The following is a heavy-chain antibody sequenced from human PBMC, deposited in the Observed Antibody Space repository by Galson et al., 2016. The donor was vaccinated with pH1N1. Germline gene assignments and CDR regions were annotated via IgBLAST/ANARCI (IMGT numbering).Heavy chain of an antibody. D-gene: IGHD3-22*01. CDR3: ARDALDYYDSSGYYFDY. V-gene: IGHV3-7*01. Sequence: SLRLSCAASGFTFSSNWMSWVRQAPGKGLEWVASINQHGSEKYSVDSVKGRFTITRDNAKNSLYPQMNSLRAEDTAVCYCARDALDYYDSSGYYFDYWGQGTLVTVSS. CDR1: GFTFSSNW. CDR2: INQHGSEK. J-gene: IGHJ4*02.